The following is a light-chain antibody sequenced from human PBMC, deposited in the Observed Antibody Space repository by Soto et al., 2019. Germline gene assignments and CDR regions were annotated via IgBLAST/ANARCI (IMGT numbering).Light chain of an antibody. CDR2: EIN. V-gene: IGLV2-8*01. J-gene: IGLJ1*01. CDR1: SGDIGGYNY. CDR3: GSYAGNDNNHL. Sequence: QSALTQPASVSGSPGQSITISCTGTSGDIGGYNYVSWYQQHPGKAPKLILYEINKRPSGVPDRFSGYKSCNTASLTVSGLQAEDEADYFCGSYAGNDNNHLFGTGTKVTVL.